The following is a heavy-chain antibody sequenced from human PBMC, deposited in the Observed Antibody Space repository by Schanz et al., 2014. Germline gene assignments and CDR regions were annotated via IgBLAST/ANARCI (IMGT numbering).Heavy chain of an antibody. Sequence: VQLVESGGGLVKPGGSLRLSCAVSGFTVSSNHMSWVRQAPGKGLEWVSALSGSGGSTYYADSVKGRFTISRDNSKNTLYLHMNTLRSEDTAVYYCAKDSTHIDIVLVPTAIDYWGQGTLVTVSS. J-gene: IGHJ4*02. V-gene: IGHV3-23*04. D-gene: IGHD2-2*01. CDR2: LSGSGGST. CDR3: AKDSTHIDIVLVPTAIDY. CDR1: GFTVSSNH.